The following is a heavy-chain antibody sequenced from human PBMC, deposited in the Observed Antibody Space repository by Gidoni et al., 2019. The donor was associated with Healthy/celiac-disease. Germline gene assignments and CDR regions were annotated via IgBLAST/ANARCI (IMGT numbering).Heavy chain of an antibody. CDR1: GFTFSSYG. Sequence: QVQLVESGGGVVQPGRSLRLSCAASGFTFSSYGMHWVRQAPGKGLEWVAGIWYDGSNKYYADSVKGRFTISRDNSKNTLYLQMNSLRAEDTAVYYCARDLPEGTTLGAGIGGSDYWGQGTLVTVSS. D-gene: IGHD1-7*01. CDR3: ARDLPEGTTLGAGIGGSDY. V-gene: IGHV3-33*01. J-gene: IGHJ4*02. CDR2: IWYDGSNK.